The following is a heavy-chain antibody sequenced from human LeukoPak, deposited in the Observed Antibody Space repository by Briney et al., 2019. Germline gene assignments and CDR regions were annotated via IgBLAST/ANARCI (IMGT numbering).Heavy chain of an antibody. V-gene: IGHV3-21*01. CDR3: ARGGSRTGYLDY. Sequence: GGSLRLSCAASGFTFSSYSMNWVRQAPGKGLEWVSSISSSSSYIYYADSVKGRFTISRDNAKNSLYLQMNSLRAEDTAVYYCARGGSRTGYLDYWGQGTLVTVSS. CDR1: GFTFSSYS. J-gene: IGHJ4*02. D-gene: IGHD3/OR15-3a*01. CDR2: ISSSSSYI.